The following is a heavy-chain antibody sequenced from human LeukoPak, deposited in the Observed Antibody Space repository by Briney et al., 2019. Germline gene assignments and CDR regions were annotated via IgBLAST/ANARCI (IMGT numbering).Heavy chain of an antibody. CDR1: GGSISSSSYY. Sequence: SETLSLTCTVSGGSISSSSYYWGWIRQPPGKGLEWIGSIYHSGSTYYNPSLKSRVTISVDTSKNQFSLKLSSVTAADTAVYYCATAYYDFWSGYPKSWFDPWGQGTLVTVSS. D-gene: IGHD3-3*01. J-gene: IGHJ5*02. CDR3: ATAYYDFWSGYPKSWFDP. V-gene: IGHV4-39*07. CDR2: IYHSGST.